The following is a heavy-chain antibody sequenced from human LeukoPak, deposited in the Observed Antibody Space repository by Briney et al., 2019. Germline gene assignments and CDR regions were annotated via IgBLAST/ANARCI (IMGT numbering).Heavy chain of an antibody. CDR1: GGSISSYY. CDR3: ARVEEGYGSGRRENYYYYMDV. Sequence: SETLSLTCTVSGGSISSYYWSWIRQPPGKGLGWIGYIHYTGSTNYNPSLKSRVTISVDTSKNQFSLKLSSVTAADTAVYYCARVEEGYGSGRRENYYYYMDVWGKGTTVTISS. V-gene: IGHV4-59*01. CDR2: IHYTGST. D-gene: IGHD3-10*01. J-gene: IGHJ6*03.